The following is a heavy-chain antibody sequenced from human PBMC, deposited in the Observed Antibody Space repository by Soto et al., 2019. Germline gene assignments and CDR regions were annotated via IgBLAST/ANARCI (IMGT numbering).Heavy chain of an antibody. Sequence: LRLSFAASGFTFSSYWMHWVRQAPGKGLVWVSRINSDGSSTSYADSVKGRFTISRDNAKNTLYLQMNSLRAEDTAVYYCARDGIGDYDFWSGYYREITFDYWGQGTLVTVSS. D-gene: IGHD3-3*01. V-gene: IGHV3-74*01. CDR1: GFTFSSYW. CDR3: ARDGIGDYDFWSGYYREITFDY. J-gene: IGHJ4*02. CDR2: INSDGSST.